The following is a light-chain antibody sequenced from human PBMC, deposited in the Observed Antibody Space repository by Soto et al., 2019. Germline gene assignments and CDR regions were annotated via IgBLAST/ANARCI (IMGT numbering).Light chain of an antibody. Sequence: DIQMTQFPSTLSASVGDRVTITCRASQTTNTWLAWYQQKPGTAPKLLIYDASSLEGGVPSRFSASGSGTEFTLTISSLQPDDLATYYCQQYISYPYTGGQGTKVEIK. V-gene: IGKV1-5*01. CDR1: QTTNTW. CDR3: QQYISYPYT. J-gene: IGKJ2*01. CDR2: DAS.